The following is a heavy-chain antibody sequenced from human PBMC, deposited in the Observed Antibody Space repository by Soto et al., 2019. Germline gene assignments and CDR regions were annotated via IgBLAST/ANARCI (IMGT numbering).Heavy chain of an antibody. CDR2: INAGNGNT. CDR1: GYTFTSYA. CDR3: ARTIVEMRSTYYYYGMDV. Sequence: ASVKVSCKASGYTFTSYAMHWVRQAPGQRLEWMGWINAGNGNTKYSQKFQDRVTITADESTRTAFMELSSLRSEDTAVYYCARTIVEMRSTYYYYGMDVWGQGTTVTVSS. J-gene: IGHJ6*02. D-gene: IGHD2-15*01. V-gene: IGHV1-3*01.